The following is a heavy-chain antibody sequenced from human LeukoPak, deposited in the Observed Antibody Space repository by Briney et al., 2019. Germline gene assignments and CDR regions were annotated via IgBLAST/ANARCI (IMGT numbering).Heavy chain of an antibody. CDR1: GYTFAGYY. V-gene: IGHV1-2*06. D-gene: IGHD4-11*01. Sequence: APVKVSCKASGYTFAGYYMHWVRQAPGQGLEWMGRINPNSGGTNYAQKFQGRVTMTRDTSISTAYMELSRLRSDDTAVYYCATFTDREDFDYWGQGTLVTVSS. J-gene: IGHJ4*02. CDR2: INPNSGGT. CDR3: ATFTDREDFDY.